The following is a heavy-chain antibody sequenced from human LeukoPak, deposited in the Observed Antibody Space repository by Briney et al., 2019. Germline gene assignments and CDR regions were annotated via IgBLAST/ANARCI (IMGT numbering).Heavy chain of an antibody. Sequence: SVKVSCKASGGTFSSYAISWVRQAPGQGLEWMGRIIPILGIANYAQKFQGRVTTTADKSTSTAYMELSSLRSEDTAVYYYARDITVRGIKNHWFDPWGQGTLVTVSS. J-gene: IGHJ5*02. CDR1: GGTFSSYA. CDR3: ARDITVRGIKNHWFDP. CDR2: IIPILGIA. D-gene: IGHD3-10*01. V-gene: IGHV1-69*04.